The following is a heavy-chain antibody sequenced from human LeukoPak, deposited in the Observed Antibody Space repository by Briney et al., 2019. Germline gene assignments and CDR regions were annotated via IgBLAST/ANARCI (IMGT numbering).Heavy chain of an antibody. V-gene: IGHV3-15*01. J-gene: IGHJ4*02. CDR3: TTDDLPKPGMQDDY. CDR2: IKSKTDGGTT. D-gene: IGHD2-8*01. Sequence: GGSLRLSCAASGFTFSNAWMSWVRQAPGKGLEWVGRIKSKTDGGTTDYAAPVKGRFTISRDDSKNTLYLQMNSLKTEDTAVYYCTTDDLPKPGMQDDYWGQGTLVTVSS. CDR1: GFTFSNAW.